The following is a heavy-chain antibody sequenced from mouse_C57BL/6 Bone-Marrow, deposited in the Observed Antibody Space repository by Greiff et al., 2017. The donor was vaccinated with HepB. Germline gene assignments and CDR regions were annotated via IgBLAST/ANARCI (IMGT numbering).Heavy chain of an antibody. D-gene: IGHD2-1*01. CDR3: ARNAYGNWMDY. V-gene: IGHV2-2*01. Sequence: VHLVESGPGLVQPSQSLSITCTVSGFSLTSYGVHWVRQSPGKGLEWLGVIWSGGSTDYNAAFISRLSISKDNSKSRVFFKMNSLQADDTAIYYCARNAYGNWMDYWGQGTSVTVSS. CDR2: IWSGGST. CDR1: GFSLTSYG. J-gene: IGHJ4*01.